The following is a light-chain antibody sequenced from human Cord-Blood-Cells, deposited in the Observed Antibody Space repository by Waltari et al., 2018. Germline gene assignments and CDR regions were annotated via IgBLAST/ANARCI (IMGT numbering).Light chain of an antibody. V-gene: IGKV1-33*01. J-gene: IGKJ4*01. CDR1: QDISNY. CDR3: QQYDNLPLT. CDR2: DAS. Sequence: DIKITQSPSSLSASVGDRVTITCQASQDISNYLNWYQQKPGKAPKLLIYDASNLEPGVPSRFSGSGSGTDFTFTISSLQPEDIATYYCQQYDNLPLTFGGGTKVEIK.